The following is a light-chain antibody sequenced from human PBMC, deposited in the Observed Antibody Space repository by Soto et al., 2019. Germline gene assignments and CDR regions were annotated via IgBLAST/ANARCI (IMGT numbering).Light chain of an antibody. J-gene: IGLJ3*02. CDR3: AAWDDTLSGRV. V-gene: IGLV1-47*01. CDR2: RND. Sequence: QSVLTQPPSASGTPGQRVTISCSGSNSNIGSNYVYWYQQLPGTAPKLLIYRNDQRPSAVPDRVSGSKSGTSASLAISGLRPDDEADYYCAAWDDTLSGRVFGGGTKLTVL. CDR1: NSNIGSNY.